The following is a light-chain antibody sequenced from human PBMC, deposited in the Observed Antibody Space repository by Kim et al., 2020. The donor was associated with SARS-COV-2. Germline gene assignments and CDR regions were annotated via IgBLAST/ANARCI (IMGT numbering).Light chain of an antibody. Sequence: DIQVTQSPSSLSAAVGDRVTITCRASQDIYSFLAWFQQKPGKGPRSLIYSGSTLQSGVPSRFSGSGSGTDFTLTIISLQPEDFGTYYCQQYSRYPPTFGQGTRLDIK. CDR3: QQYSRYPPT. V-gene: IGKV1-16*01. J-gene: IGKJ2*01. CDR1: QDIYSF. CDR2: SGS.